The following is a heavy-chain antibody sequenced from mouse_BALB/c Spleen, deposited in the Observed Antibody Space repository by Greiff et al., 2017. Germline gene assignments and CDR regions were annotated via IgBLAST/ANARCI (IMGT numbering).Heavy chain of an antibody. CDR3: ASYYYGSSYEDDY. V-gene: IGHV1-39*01. CDR1: GYSFTDYI. CDR2: INPYYGST. D-gene: IGHD1-1*01. Sequence: VQLQQTGPELVKPGASVKISCKASGYSFTDYIMLWVKQSHGKSLEWIGNINPYYGSTSYNLKFKGKATLTVDKSSSTAYMQLNSLTSEDSAVYYCASYYYGSSYEDDYWGQGTTLTVSS. J-gene: IGHJ2*01.